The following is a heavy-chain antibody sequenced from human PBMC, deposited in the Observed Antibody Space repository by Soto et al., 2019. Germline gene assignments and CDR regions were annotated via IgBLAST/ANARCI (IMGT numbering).Heavy chain of an antibody. J-gene: IGHJ6*02. D-gene: IGHD6-19*01. CDR3: ARDPPNYSSGWYYYYYGMDV. V-gene: IGHV1-18*01. CDR1: GYTFTSYG. Sequence: WASVKVSCKASGYTFTSYGISWVRQAPGQGLEWMGWISAYNGNTNYAQKLQGRVTMTTDTSTSTAYMELRSLRSDDTAVYYCARDPPNYSSGWYYYYYGMDVWGQGTTVTVSS. CDR2: ISAYNGNT.